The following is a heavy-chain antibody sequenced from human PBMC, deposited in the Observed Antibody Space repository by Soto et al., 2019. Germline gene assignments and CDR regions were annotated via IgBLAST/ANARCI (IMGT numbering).Heavy chain of an antibody. J-gene: IGHJ6*02. D-gene: IGHD3-9*01. CDR1: GASMRSYS. V-gene: IGHV4-59*01. CDR3: ARDLRCCGLDV. CDR2: IFYSGSS. Sequence: SETLSLTCNVSGASMRSYSWTWMRLSPGKGLEWIGDIFYSGSSNLNPSLRSRLSISIDTSKNKFSLMLKSVTAADTAVYYCARDLRCCGLDVWGQGATVTVSS.